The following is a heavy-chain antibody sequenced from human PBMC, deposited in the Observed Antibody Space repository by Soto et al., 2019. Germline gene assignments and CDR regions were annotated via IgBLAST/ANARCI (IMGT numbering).Heavy chain of an antibody. D-gene: IGHD3-22*01. Sequence: PSSTXSVTCAVSGGSIRSGDYYLSWIRQPPGNVLDWIGYIYYSGSTYYNPSLKSRVTISLDTSKNHFSLKLSSVTAADTAVYYCARYRGYYDSSGPIWGPGTMV. CDR2: IYYSGST. CDR3: ARYRGYYDSSGPI. CDR1: GGSIRSGDYY. V-gene: IGHV4-30-4*01. J-gene: IGHJ3*01.